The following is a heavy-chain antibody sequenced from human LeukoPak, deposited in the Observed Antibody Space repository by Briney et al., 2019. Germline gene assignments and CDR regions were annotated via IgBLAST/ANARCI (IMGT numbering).Heavy chain of an antibody. J-gene: IGHJ5*02. V-gene: IGHV4-59*01. CDR1: GGPISSYY. Sequence: SETLSLTCTVSGGPISSYYWSWIRQPPGKGLEWIGYIYYSGSTNYNPSLKSRVTISVDTSKNQFSLKLSSVTAADTAVYYCAGVGSIAAAIGPFDPWGQGTLVTVSS. CDR3: AGVGSIAAAIGPFDP. D-gene: IGHD6-13*01. CDR2: IYYSGST.